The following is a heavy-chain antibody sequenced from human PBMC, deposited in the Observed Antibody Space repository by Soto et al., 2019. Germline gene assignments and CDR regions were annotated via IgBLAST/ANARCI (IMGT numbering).Heavy chain of an antibody. V-gene: IGHV3-15*07. CDR3: TTQSRQLVGGVWFDY. J-gene: IGHJ4*02. CDR1: GFTFTKAW. CDR2: IKSKTDGETT. D-gene: IGHD6-6*01. Sequence: EVQLVESGGGLVKPGGSLRLSCAASGFTFTKAWMNWVRQAPGKGLEWVDRIKSKTDGETTYYGAPVKGRFTISGDVSKNPLSLQMNSLTMEDTAVYYCTTQSRQLVGGVWFDYWGQGTLVSVSS.